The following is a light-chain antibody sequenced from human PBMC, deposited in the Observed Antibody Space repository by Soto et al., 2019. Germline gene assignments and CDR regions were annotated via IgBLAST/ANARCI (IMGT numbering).Light chain of an antibody. Sequence: QSVLTKPASVSGSPGQSITISCTGSSSDVRNYHLVSWYQQYPGKAPKLIIYEGSKRPSGVSNRFSGYRSGNTASLTISGLQPEHEADYYCCSYGGSSTFDVYGTGTKVTVL. CDR2: EGS. CDR3: CSYGGSSTFDV. CDR1: SSDVRNYHL. J-gene: IGLJ1*01. V-gene: IGLV2-23*03.